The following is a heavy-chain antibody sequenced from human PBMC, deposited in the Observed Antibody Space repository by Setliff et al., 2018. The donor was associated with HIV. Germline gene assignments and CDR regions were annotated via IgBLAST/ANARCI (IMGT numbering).Heavy chain of an antibody. CDR1: GFTFTNSA. V-gene: IGHV1-58*01. CDR3: AADPQTGTTSYDAFDI. CDR2: IVVGSGNT. J-gene: IGHJ3*02. D-gene: IGHD1-7*01. Sequence: GASAKVSCKASGFTFTNSAVQWVRQARGQRLGWIGWIVVGSGNTNYAQKFQERVTITRDMSTSRAYMELSGLRTEDTAVYYCAADPQTGTTSYDAFDIWGQGTVVTVSS.